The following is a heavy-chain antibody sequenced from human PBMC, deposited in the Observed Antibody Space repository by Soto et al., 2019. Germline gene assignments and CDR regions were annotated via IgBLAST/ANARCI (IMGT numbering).Heavy chain of an antibody. CDR2: ISSNGGST. Sequence: EVQLMESGGGLVQPGGSLRLSCSASGFTFSSYAMHWVRQAPGKGLEYVSAISSNGGSTYYADSVKGRFTISRDNSKNTLYLQMSSLRAEDTAVYYCVKGAQLLWFGELLGNYYYHYGMDVWGQGTTVTVSS. J-gene: IGHJ6*02. V-gene: IGHV3-64D*08. D-gene: IGHD3-10*01. CDR3: VKGAQLLWFGELLGNYYYHYGMDV. CDR1: GFTFSSYA.